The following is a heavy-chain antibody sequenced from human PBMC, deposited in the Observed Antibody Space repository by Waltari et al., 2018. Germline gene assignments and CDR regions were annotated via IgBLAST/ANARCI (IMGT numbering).Heavy chain of an antibody. D-gene: IGHD3-22*01. CDR1: GFTFDDYA. CDR2: ISWNSGSI. J-gene: IGHJ4*02. Sequence: EVQLVESGGGLVQPGRSLRLSCAASGFTFDDYAMHWVRPAPGKGLEWVSGISWNSGSIGYADSVKGRFTISRDNAKNSLYLQMNSLRAEDTALYYCAKDIQDMIVVVTLSNWGQGTLVTVSS. V-gene: IGHV3-9*01. CDR3: AKDIQDMIVVVTLSN.